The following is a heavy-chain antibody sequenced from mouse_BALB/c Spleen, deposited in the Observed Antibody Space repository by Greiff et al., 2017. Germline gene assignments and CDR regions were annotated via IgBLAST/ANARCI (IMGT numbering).Heavy chain of an antibody. J-gene: IGHJ2*01. CDR2: ISSGGST. Sequence: EVQVVESGGGLVKPGGSLKLSCAASGFTFSSYAMSWVRQTPEKRLEWVASISSGGSTYYPDSVKGRFTISRDNARNILYLQMSSLRSEDTAMYYCARGSKEGYYFDYWGQGTTLTVSS. CDR1: GFTFSSYA. CDR3: ARGSKEGYYFDY. V-gene: IGHV5-6-5*01.